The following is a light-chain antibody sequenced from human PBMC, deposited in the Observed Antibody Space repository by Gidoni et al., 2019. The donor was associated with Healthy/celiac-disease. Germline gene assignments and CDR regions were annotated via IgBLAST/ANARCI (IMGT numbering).Light chain of an antibody. J-gene: IGKJ2*01. CDR2: GAS. V-gene: IGKV3-20*01. CDR3: QQYGSSPRT. Sequence: EIVLTPSPGTLSLSPGERATLSCSASQSVSSSYLAWYQQKPGQAPRLLIYGASSRATGIPDRFSGSGSGTDFTLTISRLEPEDFAVYYCQQYGSSPRTFXQXTKLEIK. CDR1: QSVSSSY.